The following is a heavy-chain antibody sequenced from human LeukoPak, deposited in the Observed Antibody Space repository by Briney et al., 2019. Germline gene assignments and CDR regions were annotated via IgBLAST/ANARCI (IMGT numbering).Heavy chain of an antibody. V-gene: IGHV3-21*01. CDR1: GFTFSSYS. Sequence: GGSLRLSCAASGFTFSSYSMNWVRQAPGKGLEWVSSISSSSSYIYYADSVKGRFTISRDNAKNSLYLQMNSLRAEDTAVYYCARGPTYDFFFDYWGQGTLVTVSS. CDR3: ARGPTYDFFFDY. D-gene: IGHD3-3*01. CDR2: ISSSSSYI. J-gene: IGHJ4*02.